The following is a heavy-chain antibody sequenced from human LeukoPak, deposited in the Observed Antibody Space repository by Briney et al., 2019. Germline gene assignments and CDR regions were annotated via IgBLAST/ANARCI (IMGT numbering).Heavy chain of an antibody. CDR2: ISYDGSNK. Sequence: PGGSLRLSCAASGFTFSSYSMNWVRQAPGKGLEWVAVISYDGSNKYYADSVKGRFTISRDNSKNTLYLQMNSLRAKDTAVYYCAKGESGSYPYYYYYGMDVWGQGTTVTVSS. J-gene: IGHJ6*02. CDR1: GFTFSSYS. D-gene: IGHD1-26*01. V-gene: IGHV3-30*18. CDR3: AKGESGSYPYYYYYGMDV.